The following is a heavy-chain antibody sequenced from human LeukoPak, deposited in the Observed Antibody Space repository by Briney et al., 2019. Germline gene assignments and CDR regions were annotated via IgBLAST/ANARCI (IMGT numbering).Heavy chain of an antibody. J-gene: IGHJ4*02. CDR2: IYSGGST. D-gene: IGHD1-26*01. CDR1: GFTFSSNY. V-gene: IGHV3-66*01. CDR3: AREGKSGSYHPGFDY. Sequence: GGSLRLSCAASGFTFSSNYMSWVRQAPGKGLEWVSVIYSGGSTYYADSVKGRFTISRDNSKNTLYLQMNSLRAEDTAVYYCAREGKSGSYHPGFDYWGQGTLVTVSS.